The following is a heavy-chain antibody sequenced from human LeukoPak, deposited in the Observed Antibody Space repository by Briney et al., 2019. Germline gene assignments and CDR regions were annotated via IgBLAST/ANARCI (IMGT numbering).Heavy chain of an antibody. V-gene: IGHV3-23*01. CDR2: ISRGGDVT. Sequence: GGSLRLSCAASGFTFSTYAMTWVRQAPGKGLERVSLISRGGDVTYYADSVKGRFTISRDSSKNTLYLQMHSLRAEDTAVCYCAARPGEVAVPYDYWGQGTLVTVSS. CDR1: GFTFSTYA. J-gene: IGHJ4*02. D-gene: IGHD2-15*01. CDR3: AARPGEVAVPYDY.